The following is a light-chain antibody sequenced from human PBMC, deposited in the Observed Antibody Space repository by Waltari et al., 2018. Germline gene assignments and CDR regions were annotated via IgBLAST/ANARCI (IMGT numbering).Light chain of an antibody. J-gene: IGLJ2*01. V-gene: IGLV2-23*02. Sequence: QSALTQPASVSGSPGQSITISCTGTSSNVENYNLVSWYQHHPGKAPKPLIYEVPKRPAGISNRFSGSTSGNTASLTISGLQAEDESDYYCCSFAGGNNFEVIFGGGTRLTVL. CDR1: SSNVENYNL. CDR2: EVP. CDR3: CSFAGGNNFEVI.